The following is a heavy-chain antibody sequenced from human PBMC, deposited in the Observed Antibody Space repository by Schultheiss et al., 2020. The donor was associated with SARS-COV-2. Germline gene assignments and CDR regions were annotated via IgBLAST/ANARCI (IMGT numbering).Heavy chain of an antibody. D-gene: IGHD2-2*02. Sequence: WGSLRLSCAASGFTFSSYAMSWVRQATGKGLEWVSAIGTAGDTYYPDSVKGRFTISRDNSKNTLYLQLNSLRAEDTAVYYCATDQSWVVPAATPGVWFDPWGQGTLVTVSS. CDR3: ATDQSWVVPAATPGVWFDP. V-gene: IGHV3-13*01. CDR2: IGTAGDT. CDR1: GFTFSSYA. J-gene: IGHJ5*02.